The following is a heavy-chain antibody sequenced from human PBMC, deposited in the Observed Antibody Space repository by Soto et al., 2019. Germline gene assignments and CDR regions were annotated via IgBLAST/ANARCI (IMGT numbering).Heavy chain of an antibody. J-gene: IGHJ4*02. V-gene: IGHV3-30*18. CDR3: AKDRGGIAAEH. CDR2: ISYDGSNK. Sequence: QVQLVESGGGVVQPGRSLRLSCAASGFTFSSYGMHWVRQAPGKGLEWVAVISYDGSNKYYADSVKGRFTISRDNSKNTLYLQMNSLRAEDTAVYYCAKDRGGIAAEHWGQGTLVTVSS. D-gene: IGHD6-13*01. CDR1: GFTFSSYG.